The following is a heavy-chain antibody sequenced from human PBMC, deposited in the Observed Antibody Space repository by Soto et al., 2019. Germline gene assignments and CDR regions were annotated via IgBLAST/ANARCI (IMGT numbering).Heavy chain of an antibody. CDR1: GGSISSGDYY. CDR3: ARLQFGEGFDY. V-gene: IGHV4-30-4*01. CDR2: IYYSGST. J-gene: IGHJ4*02. D-gene: IGHD3-10*01. Sequence: PSETLSLTCTVSGGSISSGDYYWSWIRQPPGKGLEWIGYIYYSGSTYYNPSLKSRVSMSVDKSKNQFSLHLTSVTAADTAVYYCARLQFGEGFDYWGQGALVTVSS.